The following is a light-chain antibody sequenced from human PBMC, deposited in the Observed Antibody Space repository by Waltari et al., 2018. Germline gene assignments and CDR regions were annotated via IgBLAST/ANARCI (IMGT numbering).Light chain of an antibody. CDR1: SFLYNVNNTNY. CDR3: LQYLHTPRT. J-gene: IGKJ1*01. Sequence: SFLYNVNNTNYLARYHPKPGQADKIFIYWVSIRESGVPHRFSGSGSVTDFTLTISGLEVEDVASYFCLQYLHTPRTLGQGTKVEVK. V-gene: IGKV4-1*01. CDR2: WVS.